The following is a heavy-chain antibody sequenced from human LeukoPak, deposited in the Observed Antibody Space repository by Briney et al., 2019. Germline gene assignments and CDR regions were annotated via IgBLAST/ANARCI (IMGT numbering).Heavy chain of an antibody. CDR3: AKDGGNYYVDY. D-gene: IGHD1-26*01. V-gene: IGHV3-30*02. CDR1: GFTFSSYG. J-gene: IGHJ4*02. CDR2: IRYDGSTK. Sequence: GESLRLSCAASGFTFSSYGMHWVRQAPGKGLEWVAFIRYDGSTKYLADSVKGRFTISRDNSENTLYLQMNSLRPEDTAVYYCAKDGGNYYVDYWGQGTLVTVSS.